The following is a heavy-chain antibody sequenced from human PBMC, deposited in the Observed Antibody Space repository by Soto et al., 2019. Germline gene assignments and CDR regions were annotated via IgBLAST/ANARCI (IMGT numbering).Heavy chain of an antibody. J-gene: IGHJ4*02. CDR1: GYTLTPYY. Sequence: ASVKVSCNASGYTLTPYYMHWVRQPPGQGLEWMGIINPSGGSTSYAQKFQGRVTMTRDTSTSTVYMELSSLRSEDTAVYYCAREEIGHGGNSHDFDYWGQGTLVTV. V-gene: IGHV1-46*01. D-gene: IGHD2-21*02. CDR3: AREEIGHGGNSHDFDY. CDR2: INPSGGST.